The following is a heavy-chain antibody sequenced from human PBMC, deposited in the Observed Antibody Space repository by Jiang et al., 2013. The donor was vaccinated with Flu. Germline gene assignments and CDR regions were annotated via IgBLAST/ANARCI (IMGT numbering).Heavy chain of an antibody. D-gene: IGHD2-15*01. V-gene: IGHV4-39*01. Sequence: LLKPSETLSLTCTVSGGSISSSSYYWGWIRQPPGKGLEWIGSIYYSGSTYYNPSLKSRVTISVDTSKNQFSLKLSSVTAADTAVYYCARGRGYCSGGSCYSFDYWGQGTLVTSPQ. CDR2: IYYSGST. J-gene: IGHJ4*02. CDR3: ARGRGYCSGGSCYSFDY. CDR1: GGSISSSSYY.